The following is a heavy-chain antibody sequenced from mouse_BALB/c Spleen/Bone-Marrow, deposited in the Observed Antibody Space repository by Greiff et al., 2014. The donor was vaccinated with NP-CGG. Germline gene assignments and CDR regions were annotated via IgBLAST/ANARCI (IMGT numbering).Heavy chain of an antibody. CDR2: INPSSGYT. J-gene: IGHJ3*01. V-gene: IGHV1-4*01. CDR3: ALANWDVGGPFAY. D-gene: IGHD4-1*01. CDR1: GYTFTSYT. Sequence: SGAELARPGASVKMSCKASGYTFTSYTIHWVKQRPGQGLEWIGYINPSSGYTNYNQKFKDKATLTADKSSSTAYMQLSSLTSEDSAVYYCALANWDVGGPFAYWGQGTLVTVSA.